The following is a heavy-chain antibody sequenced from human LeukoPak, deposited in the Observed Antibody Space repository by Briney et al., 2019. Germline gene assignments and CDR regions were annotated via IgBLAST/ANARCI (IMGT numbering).Heavy chain of an antibody. D-gene: IGHD3-10*01. CDR3: ASWGNGSGSYYKYYFDY. Sequence: SVKVSCKASGGTFSSYAISWVRQAPGQGLEWMGGIIPIFGTANYAQKFQGRVTMTRSTSISTAYMELSSLTSEDTAVYYCASWGNGSGSYYKYYFDYWGQGTLVTVSS. CDR2: IIPIFGTA. J-gene: IGHJ4*02. V-gene: IGHV1-69*05. CDR1: GGTFSSYA.